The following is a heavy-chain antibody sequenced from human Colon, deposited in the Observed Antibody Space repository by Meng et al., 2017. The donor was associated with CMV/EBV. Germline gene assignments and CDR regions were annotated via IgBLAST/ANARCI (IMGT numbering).Heavy chain of an antibody. CDR3: AREGMSTPSAADS. V-gene: IGHV1-2*02. D-gene: IGHD6-25*01. CDR1: GYTFTNYY. J-gene: IGHJ4*02. Sequence: ASVKVSCKASGYTFTNYYMHWVRQAPGQGLEWMGWIDLNSGDTNVAQNFQGRVSMTRDTSTTTAHMELTSLTADDTALYYCAREGMSTPSAADSWGQGTLVTVSS. CDR2: IDLNSGDT.